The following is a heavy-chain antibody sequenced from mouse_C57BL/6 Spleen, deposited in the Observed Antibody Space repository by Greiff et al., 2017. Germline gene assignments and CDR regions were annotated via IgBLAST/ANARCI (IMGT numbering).Heavy chain of an antibody. J-gene: IGHJ2*01. CDR2: IYPGDGDT. D-gene: IGHD1-1*01. V-gene: IGHV1-80*01. CDR3: ARDGSSSYYFDY. Sequence: VKLQQSGAELVKPGASVKISCKASGYAFSSYWMNWVKQRPGKGLEWIGQIYPGDGDTNYNGKFKGKATLTADKSSSTAYMQLSSLTSEDSAVYFCARDGSSSYYFDYWGQGTTLTVSS. CDR1: GYAFSSYW.